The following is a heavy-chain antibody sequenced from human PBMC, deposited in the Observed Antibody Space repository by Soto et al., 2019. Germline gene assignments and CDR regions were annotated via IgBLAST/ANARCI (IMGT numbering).Heavy chain of an antibody. Sequence: GGSLILSWASSGFPFSSYCMHWVRPAHGKGLEWVAVISYDGSNKYYADSVKGRFTISRDNSKNTLYLQMNSLRAEDTAVYYCAKDLRVAGTGDYFDYWGQGNLVPF. CDR2: ISYDGSNK. J-gene: IGHJ4*02. CDR1: GFPFSSYC. V-gene: IGHV3-30*18. CDR3: AKDLRVAGTGDYFDY. D-gene: IGHD6-19*01.